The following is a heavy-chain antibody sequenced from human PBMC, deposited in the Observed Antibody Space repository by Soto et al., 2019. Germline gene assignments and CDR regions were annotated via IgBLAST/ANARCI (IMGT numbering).Heavy chain of an antibody. D-gene: IGHD3-22*01. CDR2: ISGSGGST. J-gene: IGHJ6*02. CDR1: GFTFSSYA. Sequence: PGGSLRLSCAASGFTFSSYAMSWVRQAPGKGLEWVSAISGSGGSTYYADSVKGRFTISRDNSKNTLYLQMNSLRAEDTAVYYCAKDLARLDDCYDSSGPWGRNYYYGMDVWGQGTTVTVPS. CDR3: AKDLARLDDCYDSSGPWGRNYYYGMDV. V-gene: IGHV3-23*01.